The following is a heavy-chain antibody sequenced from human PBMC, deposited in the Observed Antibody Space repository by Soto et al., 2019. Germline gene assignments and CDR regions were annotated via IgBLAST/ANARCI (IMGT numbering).Heavy chain of an antibody. CDR3: VRGEMRSSSGHTWFDP. CDR2: INIGGDT. CDR1: GCTVISDE. J-gene: IGHJ5*02. V-gene: IGHV3-13*01. D-gene: IGHD6-6*01. Sequence: GGAVRLSCADSGCTVISDEMHWVREGAVEGLEWVSMINIGGDTFYSGSVKGRFTVSRENARNSAYLQMNSLRVGDTAVYYCVRGEMRSSSGHTWFDPWGQGVLVTVSS.